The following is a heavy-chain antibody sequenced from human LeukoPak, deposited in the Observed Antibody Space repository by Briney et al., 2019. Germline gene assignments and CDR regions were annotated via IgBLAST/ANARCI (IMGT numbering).Heavy chain of an antibody. CDR3: ARDHGRGSGSYYLAD. D-gene: IGHD3-10*01. CDR2: IYYSGST. Sequence: PSETLSLTCTVSGGSISSGGYYWSWIRQHPGKGLEWTGYIYYSGSTYYNPSLKSRVTISVDTSKNQFSLKLSSVTAADTAVYYCARDHGRGSGSYYLADWGQGTLVTVSS. CDR1: GGSISSGGYY. V-gene: IGHV4-31*03. J-gene: IGHJ4*02.